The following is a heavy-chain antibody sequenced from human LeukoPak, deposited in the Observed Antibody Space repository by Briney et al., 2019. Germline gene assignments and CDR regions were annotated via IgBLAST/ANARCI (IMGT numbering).Heavy chain of an antibody. D-gene: IGHD4-17*01. Sequence: ASVKVSCRASGYTFTNYYISWVRQATGQGLEWMGWMNPAGDNAGYAQKFQGRMTLTRDTSVSTVYMELSSLRSEDTAVYYCARGAVTTAVHWHFSLWGRGTLVTVSS. CDR2: MNPAGDNA. V-gene: IGHV1-8*01. CDR1: GYTFTNYY. CDR3: ARGAVTTAVHWHFSL. J-gene: IGHJ2*01.